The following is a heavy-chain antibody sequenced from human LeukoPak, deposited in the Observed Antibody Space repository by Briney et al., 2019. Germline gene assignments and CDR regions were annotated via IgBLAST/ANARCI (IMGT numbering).Heavy chain of an antibody. CDR2: INPNSGGT. Sequence: GASVKVSCKASGYTFTGYYMHWVRQAPGQGLEWMGWINPNSGGTNYAQKFQGGATMTRDTSISTAYMELSRLRSDDTAVYYCARELYYYDSSGPYGMDVWGQGTTVTVSS. D-gene: IGHD3-22*01. CDR3: ARELYYYDSSGPYGMDV. CDR1: GYTFTGYY. V-gene: IGHV1-2*02. J-gene: IGHJ6*02.